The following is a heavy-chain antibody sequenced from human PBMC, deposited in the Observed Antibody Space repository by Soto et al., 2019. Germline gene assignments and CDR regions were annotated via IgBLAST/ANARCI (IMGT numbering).Heavy chain of an antibody. CDR1: GFTFSDYY. J-gene: IGHJ4*02. D-gene: IGHD3-10*01. V-gene: IGHV3-11*01. CDR2: ISGSGTTI. CDR3: ASDPYYYASGY. Sequence: QVQLVESGGGLVKPGGSLRHSCAASGFTFSDYYMTWIRQAPGKGLEWVSYISGSGTTIYYADSVKGRFTVSRNNAKNSLHLQLNSLRAEDTAVYYCASDPYYYASGYWGQGTLVTVSS.